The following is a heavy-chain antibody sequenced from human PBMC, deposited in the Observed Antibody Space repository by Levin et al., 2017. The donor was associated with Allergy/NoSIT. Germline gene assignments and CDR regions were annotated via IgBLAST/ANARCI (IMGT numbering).Heavy chain of an antibody. CDR1: GFTFSSYS. V-gene: IGHV3-21*01. Sequence: PGGSLRLSCAASGFTFSSYSMNWVRQGPGKGLEWVSYISSSSSYRYYADSVKGRFTISRDNAKNSLYLQMNSLRAEDTAVYYCARDYYGSGSYYDANFQHWGQGSLVTVSS. D-gene: IGHD3-10*01. J-gene: IGHJ1*01. CDR3: ARDYYGSGSYYDANFQH. CDR2: ISSSSSYR.